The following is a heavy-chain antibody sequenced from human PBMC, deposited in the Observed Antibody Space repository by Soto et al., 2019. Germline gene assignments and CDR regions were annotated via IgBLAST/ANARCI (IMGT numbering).Heavy chain of an antibody. Sequence: QVQLVQSGAEVKKPGSSVKVSCKASGGTFSSYAISWVRQAPGQGLEWMGGIIPIFGTANYAQKFQGRVTITADESTSKAYMELSSLRSEDTAVYYCATPWQDSSSWYYGMDVWGQGTTVTVSS. V-gene: IGHV1-69*01. CDR1: GGTFSSYA. CDR2: IIPIFGTA. J-gene: IGHJ6*02. CDR3: ATPWQDSSSWYYGMDV. D-gene: IGHD6-13*01.